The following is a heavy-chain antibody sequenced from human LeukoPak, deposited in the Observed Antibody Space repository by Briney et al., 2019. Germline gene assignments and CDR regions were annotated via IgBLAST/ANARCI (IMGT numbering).Heavy chain of an antibody. CDR3: ARNFDMKGFDP. CDR1: GYTFTGYC. J-gene: IGHJ5*02. Sequence: ASVKVSCKASGYTFTGYCMNWVRQAPGQGLEWMGWINSDSGFTKYAQKFQGRVTMTRDTSITTVYMDPTRLTSDDTAVYYCARNFDMKGFDPWGQGTLVTVSS. D-gene: IGHD3-9*01. V-gene: IGHV1-2*02. CDR2: INSDSGFT.